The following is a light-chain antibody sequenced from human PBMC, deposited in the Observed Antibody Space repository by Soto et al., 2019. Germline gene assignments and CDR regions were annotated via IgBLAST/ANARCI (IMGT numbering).Light chain of an antibody. CDR2: DNS. CDR1: SSNIGAGYD. V-gene: IGLV1-40*01. CDR3: QSYDSSLSGSVV. J-gene: IGLJ2*01. Sequence: SVLTQPPSVSGAPGQRVTISCTGSSSNIGAGYDVHWYQQLPGTAPKLLIFDNSNRPSGVPDRISGSRSGTSASLAITGLQAEDEADYYCQSYDSSLSGSVVFGGGTKLTVL.